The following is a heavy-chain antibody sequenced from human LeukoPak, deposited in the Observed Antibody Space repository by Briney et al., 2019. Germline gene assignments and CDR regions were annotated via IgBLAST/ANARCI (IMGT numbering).Heavy chain of an antibody. CDR1: GGSISSSSYY. V-gene: IGHV4-39*01. J-gene: IGHJ4*02. CDR3: ARHKVMGFVDRYFDY. CDR2: IYYSGST. D-gene: IGHD5-12*01. Sequence: ASETLSLTCTVSGGSISSSSYYWGWIRQPPGKGLEWIGSIYYSGSTYYNPSLKSRVTISVDTSKNQFSLKLSSVTAADTAVYYCARHKVMGFVDRYFDYWGQGTLVTVSS.